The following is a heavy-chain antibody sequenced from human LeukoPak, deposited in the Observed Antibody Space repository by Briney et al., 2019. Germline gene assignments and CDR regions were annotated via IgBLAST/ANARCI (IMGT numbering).Heavy chain of an antibody. D-gene: IGHD3-10*01. CDR1: GYTFTSYY. Sequence: ASVKVSCKASGYTFTSYYMHWVRQAPGQGLEWMGIINPSGGSTNYAQKLQGRVTMTTDTSTSTAYMELRSLRSDDTAVYYCAGDAITMVRGVTAPWGQGTLVTVSS. V-gene: IGHV1-46*01. CDR3: AGDAITMVRGVTAP. J-gene: IGHJ4*02. CDR2: INPSGGST.